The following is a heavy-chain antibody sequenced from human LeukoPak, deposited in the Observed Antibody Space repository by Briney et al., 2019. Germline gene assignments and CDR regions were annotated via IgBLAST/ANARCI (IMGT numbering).Heavy chain of an antibody. J-gene: IGHJ4*01. Sequence: LPGGSLRLSCAASGFTFSGSAMHWVRQASGKGLEWVGRIRSKANSYATAYAASVKGRFTISRDDSKNTAYLQMNSLKTEDTAVYYCTRAVGATRPFDYWGHGTLVTVSS. V-gene: IGHV3-73*01. CDR2: IRSKANSYAT. CDR1: GFTFSGSA. CDR3: TRAVGATRPFDY. D-gene: IGHD1-26*01.